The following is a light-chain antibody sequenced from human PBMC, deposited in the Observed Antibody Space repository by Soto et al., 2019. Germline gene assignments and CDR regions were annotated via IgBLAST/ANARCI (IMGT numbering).Light chain of an antibody. CDR1: SSDVGSYNL. CDR3: CSYAGSGTYV. CDR2: EGS. V-gene: IGLV2-23*01. J-gene: IGLJ1*01. Sequence: QSALTQPASVSGSPGQSITISCTGTSSDVGSYNLVSWYQQHPGKAPKLLIYEGSKRPSGVSNRFSGSKSGNTASLTLSGLQAEDEADYYCCSYAGSGTYVFGTGTKLTV.